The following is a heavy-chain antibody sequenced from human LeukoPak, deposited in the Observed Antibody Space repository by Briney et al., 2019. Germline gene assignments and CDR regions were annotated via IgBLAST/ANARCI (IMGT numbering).Heavy chain of an antibody. Sequence: GGSLRLSCAASGFTFSSYWMSWVHQAPGKGLEWVANIKQDGSDKNYADSVKGRFTISRDNARNSLSLQMNSLRAEDTAIYYCARDVAYGYDRFDFWGQGTQVTVSS. J-gene: IGHJ4*02. V-gene: IGHV3-7*01. CDR2: IKQDGSDK. D-gene: IGHD5-18*01. CDR1: GFTFSSYW. CDR3: ARDVAYGYDRFDF.